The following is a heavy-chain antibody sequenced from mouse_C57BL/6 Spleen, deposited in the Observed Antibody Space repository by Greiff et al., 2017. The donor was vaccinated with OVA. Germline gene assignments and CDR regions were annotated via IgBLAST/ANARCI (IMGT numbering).Heavy chain of an antibody. Sequence: EVQLVESGGGLVQPKGSLKLSCAASGFSFNTYAMNWVRPAPGKGLEWVARIRSKSNTYATYYADSVKDRLTISRDVSELLLYLQLNNFNTDDSALYYCVSYLSSTPFAYWGQWTLVTVSA. J-gene: IGHJ3*01. D-gene: IGHD5-1*01. CDR1: GFSFNTYA. V-gene: IGHV10-1*01. CDR3: VSYLSSTPFAY. CDR2: IRSKSNTYAT.